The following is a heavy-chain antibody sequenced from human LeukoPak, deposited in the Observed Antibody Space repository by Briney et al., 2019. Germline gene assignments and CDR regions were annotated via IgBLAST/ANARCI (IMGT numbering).Heavy chain of an antibody. D-gene: IGHD5-24*01. CDR2: ISYDGSNK. V-gene: IGHV3-30*03. CDR3: ARIRDGYNDAYDI. Sequence: PGGSLRLSCAASGFTFSTYGMHWVRQAPGKGLEWVAVISYDGSNKYYADSVKGRFTISRDNSKNTLYLQMNSLRAEDTALYYCARIRDGYNDAYDIWGQGTMVTVSS. J-gene: IGHJ3*02. CDR1: GFTFSTYG.